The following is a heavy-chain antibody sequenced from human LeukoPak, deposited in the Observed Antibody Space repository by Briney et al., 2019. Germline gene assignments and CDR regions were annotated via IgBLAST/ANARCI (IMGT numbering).Heavy chain of an antibody. CDR1: GFTFSNYD. Sequence: GGSLRLSCAASGFTFSNYDMNWGRQAPGKGREWVSHISSGGSIKYYADSLKGRFTISRDNAKNSLYLQMNSLRAEDTAVYYCARRYCSSTDCLFDYWGQGTLVTVSS. CDR2: ISSGGSIK. V-gene: IGHV3-48*03. CDR3: ARRYCSSTDCLFDY. D-gene: IGHD2-2*01. J-gene: IGHJ4*02.